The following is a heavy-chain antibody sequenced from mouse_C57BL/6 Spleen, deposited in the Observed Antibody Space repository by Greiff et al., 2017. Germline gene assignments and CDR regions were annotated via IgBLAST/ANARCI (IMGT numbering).Heavy chain of an antibody. D-gene: IGHD1-1*01. Sequence: EVKLVESGGGLVKPGGSLQLSCAASGFTFSDYGMHWVRQAPEKGLDWVAYISSGSSTIYYADTVKGRFTISRDNAKNTLFLQMTSLRSEDTAMYYCASPDYGSSWDYAMDYWGQGTSVTVSS. J-gene: IGHJ4*01. CDR2: ISSGSSTI. CDR1: GFTFSDYG. CDR3: ASPDYGSSWDYAMDY. V-gene: IGHV5-17*01.